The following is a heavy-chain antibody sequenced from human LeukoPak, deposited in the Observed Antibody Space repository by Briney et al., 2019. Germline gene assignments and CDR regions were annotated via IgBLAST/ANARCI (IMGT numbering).Heavy chain of an antibody. Sequence: ASVKVSCKASGYTFTAYYMHWVRQVPGQGLEWMGWINANSGRTNYAQKFQGRVTMTRDTSISTAYMELSRLRSDDTAVYYCARDSLRGYMDVWGKGTTVTISS. CDR3: ARDSLRGYMDV. CDR1: GYTFTAYY. D-gene: IGHD3-10*01. CDR2: INANSGRT. V-gene: IGHV1-2*02. J-gene: IGHJ6*03.